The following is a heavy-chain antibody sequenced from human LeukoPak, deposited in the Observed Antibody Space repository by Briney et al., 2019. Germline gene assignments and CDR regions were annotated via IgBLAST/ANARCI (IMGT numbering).Heavy chain of an antibody. Sequence: GGSLRLSCAASGFTVSSNYMSWVRQAPGKGLEWVSVIYSGGSTYYADSVKGRFTISRDNSKNTLYLQMNSLRAEDTAVYYCARNCSGDCGGNGMDVWGQGTTVTVSS. D-gene: IGHD2-21*02. CDR2: IYSGGST. CDR3: ARNCSGDCGGNGMDV. V-gene: IGHV3-66*02. CDR1: GFTVSSNY. J-gene: IGHJ6*02.